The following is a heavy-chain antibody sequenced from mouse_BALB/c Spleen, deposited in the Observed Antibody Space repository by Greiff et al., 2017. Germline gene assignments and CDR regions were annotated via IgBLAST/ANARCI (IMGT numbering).Heavy chain of an antibody. V-gene: IGHV1S56*01. CDR3: ARMGTALYYAMDY. D-gene: IGHD3-1*01. CDR2: IYPGDGST. CDR1: GYTFTSYD. J-gene: IGHJ4*01. Sequence: QVQLQPSGPELVKPGALVKISCKASGYTFTSYDINWVKQRPGQGLEWIGWIYPGDGSTKYNEKFKGKATLTADKSSSTAYMQLSSLTSENSAVYFCARMGTALYYAMDYWGQGTSVTVAS.